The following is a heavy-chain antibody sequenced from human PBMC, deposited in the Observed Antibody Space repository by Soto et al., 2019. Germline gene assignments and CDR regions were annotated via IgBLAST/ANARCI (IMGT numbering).Heavy chain of an antibody. V-gene: IGHV1-69*04. CDR2: IIPILGIA. CDR1: GGTLSSNT. CDR3: ARDHRGVTTVTTPVNAFDI. Sequence: SVKVSCTASGGTLSSNTISWVRQAPGQGLEWMGRIIPILGIANYAQKFQGRVTITADKSTSTAYMELSSLRSEDTAVYYCARDHRGVTTVTTPVNAFDIWGQGTMVTVSS. D-gene: IGHD4-17*01. J-gene: IGHJ3*02.